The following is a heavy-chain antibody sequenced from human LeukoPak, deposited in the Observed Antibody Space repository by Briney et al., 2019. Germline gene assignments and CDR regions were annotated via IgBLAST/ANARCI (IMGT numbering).Heavy chain of an antibody. CDR1: GGSISSGGYY. D-gene: IGHD3-10*01. V-gene: IGHV4-61*08. J-gene: IGHJ4*02. CDR3: ARQANYYGSGVGDY. Sequence: TSQTLSLTCTVSGGSISSGGYYWSWIRQPPGKGLEWIGYIYYSGSTNYNPSLKSRVTISVDTSKNQFSLKLSSVIAADTAVYYCARQANYYGSGVGDYWGQGTLVTVSS. CDR2: IYYSGST.